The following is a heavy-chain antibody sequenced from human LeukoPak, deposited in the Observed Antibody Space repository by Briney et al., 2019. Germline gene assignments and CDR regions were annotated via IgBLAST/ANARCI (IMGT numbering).Heavy chain of an antibody. Sequence: GGSLRLSCAASGFTFSSYSMNWVRQAPGKGLEWVSSISSSSSYIYYADSVKGRFTISRDNAKNSLYLQMNSLRAEDTAVYYCARDQWGAARHFDYWGQGTLVTVS. D-gene: IGHD6-6*01. CDR1: GFTFSSYS. CDR2: ISSSSSYI. J-gene: IGHJ4*02. V-gene: IGHV3-21*01. CDR3: ARDQWGAARHFDY.